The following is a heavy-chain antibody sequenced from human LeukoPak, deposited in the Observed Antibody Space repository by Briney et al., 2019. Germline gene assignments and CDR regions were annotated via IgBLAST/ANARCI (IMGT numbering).Heavy chain of an antibody. CDR1: GFTFSSYS. V-gene: IGHV3-21*01. CDR2: ISSSSSYI. D-gene: IGHD6-6*01. J-gene: IGHJ6*03. CDR3: ARLYSSSSRAYYYYYYMDV. Sequence: GGSLRLSCAASGFTFSSYSMNWVRQAPGKGLEWVSSISSSSSYIYYADSVKGRFTISRDNAKNSLYLQMNSLRAEDTAVYYCARLYSSSSRAYYYYYYMDVWGKGTTVTVSS.